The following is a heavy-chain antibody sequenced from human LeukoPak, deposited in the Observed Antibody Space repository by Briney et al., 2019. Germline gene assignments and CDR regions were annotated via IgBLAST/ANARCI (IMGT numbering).Heavy chain of an antibody. Sequence: GGSLRLSCAASGFTFSSYSMNWVRQAPGKGLEWVSSISSSSSYIYYADSVKGRFTISRDNAKNSLYLQMNSLRAKDTAVYYCARDFYDSSGYYFDAFDIWGQGTMVTVSS. CDR2: ISSSSSYI. J-gene: IGHJ3*02. D-gene: IGHD3-22*01. CDR1: GFTFSSYS. CDR3: ARDFYDSSGYYFDAFDI. V-gene: IGHV3-21*01.